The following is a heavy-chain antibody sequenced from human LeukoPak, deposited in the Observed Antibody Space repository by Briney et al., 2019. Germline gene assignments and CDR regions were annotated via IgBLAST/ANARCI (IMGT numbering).Heavy chain of an antibody. CDR2: IYYSGST. Sequence: SETLSLTCTVSGGSISSSSYYWGWIRQPPGKGLEWIGSIYYSGSTYYNPSLKSRVTISVDTSKNQFSLKLSSVTAADTAVYYCARTTYYGSGSSIYYFDYWGQGTLVTVSS. CDR1: GGSISSSSYY. J-gene: IGHJ4*02. D-gene: IGHD3-10*01. CDR3: ARTTYYGSGSSIYYFDY. V-gene: IGHV4-39*07.